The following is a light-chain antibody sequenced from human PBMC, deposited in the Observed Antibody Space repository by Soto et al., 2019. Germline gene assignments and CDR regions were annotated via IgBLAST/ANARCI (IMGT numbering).Light chain of an antibody. CDR3: QQANTFPIT. Sequence: DIQMTQSPSSVSASVGDRVTITCRASQGINRWLAWYQHKLGKAPKFLMYAASSLQSGVPSRFSGSGSGTDFTLTISSLQPEDFATYYCQQANTFPITFGQGTRLEIK. CDR1: QGINRW. J-gene: IGKJ5*01. V-gene: IGKV1-12*01. CDR2: AAS.